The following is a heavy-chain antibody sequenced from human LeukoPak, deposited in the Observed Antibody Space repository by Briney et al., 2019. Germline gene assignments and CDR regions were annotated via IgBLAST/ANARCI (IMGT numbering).Heavy chain of an antibody. J-gene: IGHJ4*02. CDR2: ISYDGSNK. CDR1: GFTFSSYG. V-gene: IGHV3-30*18. CDR3: AKDRTSNIVVVPAAIGDY. Sequence: PGRSLRLSCAASGFTFSSYGMHWVRQAPGKGLEWVAVISYDGSNKYYADSVKGRFTISRDNSKNTLYLQMNSLRAEDTAVYYCAKDRTSNIVVVPAAIGDYWGQGTLVTVSS. D-gene: IGHD2-2*01.